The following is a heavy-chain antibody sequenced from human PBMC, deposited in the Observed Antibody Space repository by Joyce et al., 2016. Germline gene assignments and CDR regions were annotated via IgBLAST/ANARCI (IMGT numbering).Heavy chain of an antibody. D-gene: IGHD6-25*01. CDR2: ISDDGIYK. CDR1: GLTLSNYG. CDR3: AKILTATYSSGWFLDY. J-gene: IGHJ4*02. Sequence: QVQLVESGGGVVQPGRSLRLSCAASGLTLSNYGVHWVRQAPGKGLGWVAVISDDGIYKYYAGSVKGRFTISRDNSKNTVFLEMNSLRAEDTAVYYCAKILTATYSSGWFLDYWGQGTLVTVSS. V-gene: IGHV3-30*18.